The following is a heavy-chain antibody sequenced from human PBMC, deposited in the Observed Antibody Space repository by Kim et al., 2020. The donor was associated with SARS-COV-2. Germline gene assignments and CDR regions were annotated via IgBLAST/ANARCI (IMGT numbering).Heavy chain of an antibody. CDR1: GGSISSSSYY. Sequence: SETLSLTCTVSGGSISSSSYYWGWIRQPPGKGLEWIGSIYYSGSTYYNPSLKSRVTISVDTSKNQFPLKLSSVTAADTAVYYCARDYGLGGYGSGSSYNVWLDPWGQGTLVTVSS. J-gene: IGHJ5*02. CDR3: ARDYGLGGYGSGSSYNVWLDP. CDR2: IYYSGST. D-gene: IGHD3-10*01. V-gene: IGHV4-39*06.